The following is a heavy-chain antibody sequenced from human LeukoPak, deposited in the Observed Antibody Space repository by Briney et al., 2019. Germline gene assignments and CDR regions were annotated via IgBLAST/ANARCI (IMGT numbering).Heavy chain of an antibody. CDR3: ARHRSPTSSSFFDS. V-gene: IGHV4-59*08. CDR1: GDSISSYY. J-gene: IGHJ5*01. Sequence: SETLSLTCTVSGDSISSYYWSWIRHPPGKGLEWIGYIYYTGSTNYNPSLESRVIISADTSKNQFSLKLSSVTAADTAVYYCARHRSPTSSSFFDSWGQGTLVSVSS. CDR2: IYYTGST. D-gene: IGHD6-6*01.